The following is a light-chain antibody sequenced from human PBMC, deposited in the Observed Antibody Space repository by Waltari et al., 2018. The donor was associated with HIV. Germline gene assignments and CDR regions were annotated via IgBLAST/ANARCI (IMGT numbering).Light chain of an antibody. CDR3: LLSYGGPRV. CDR1: TGAVTSGHS. Sequence: QAVVTQEPSLTVSPGGTVTLTCGPRTGAVTSGHSPYWFQQRPGQAPRTLIHDTSNKHSWTPARFSGSLLGGKAALTLSGAQPEDEAEYYCLLSYGGPRVFGGGTKLTVL. V-gene: IGLV7-46*01. CDR2: DTS. J-gene: IGLJ2*01.